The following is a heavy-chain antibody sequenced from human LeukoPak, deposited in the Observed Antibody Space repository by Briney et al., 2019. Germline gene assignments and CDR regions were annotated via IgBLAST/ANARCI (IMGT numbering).Heavy chain of an antibody. CDR2: INHSGST. J-gene: IGHJ4*02. CDR1: GGSFSGYY. V-gene: IGHV4-34*01. CDR3: ARGRSVRAVVVAATYYFDY. Sequence: PSETLSLTSAVYGGSFSGYYWSWIRQPPGKGLEWIGEINHSGSTNYNPSLKSRVTISVDTSKNQFSLKLSSVTAADTAVYYCARGRSVRAVVVAATYYFDYWGQGTLVTVSS. D-gene: IGHD2-15*01.